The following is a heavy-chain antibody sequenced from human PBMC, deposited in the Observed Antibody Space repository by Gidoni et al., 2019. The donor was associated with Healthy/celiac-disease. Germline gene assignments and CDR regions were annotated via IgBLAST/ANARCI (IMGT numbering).Heavy chain of an antibody. J-gene: IGHJ4*02. Sequence: EVQLLESGGGLVQPGGFLRLSCAASGFTFSSYAMSWVRQAPGKGLEWVSVSSGSGGGTHYADSVKGRFTSSRDNSKNTLYLQMNSLRAEDTAVYYCAKGGDSTVVTQLDYWGQGTLVTVSS. CDR2: SSGSGGGT. CDR3: AKGGDSTVVTQLDY. CDR1: GFTFSSYA. D-gene: IGHD4-17*01. V-gene: IGHV3-23*01.